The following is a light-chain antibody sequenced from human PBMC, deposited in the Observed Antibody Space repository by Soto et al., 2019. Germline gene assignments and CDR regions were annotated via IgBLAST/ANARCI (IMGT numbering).Light chain of an antibody. CDR2: DGS. Sequence: QSALTQPRSVSGSPGQSVTISCTGTSSEVGGYNYVSWYQQQPGKAPKLMIYDGSKRPSGVPERVSGSKSGNTASLTISGLLAVDEADYYCCSYAGSYKGYVFGTGTKLTVL. CDR3: CSYAGSYKGYV. CDR1: SSEVGGYNY. V-gene: IGLV2-11*01. J-gene: IGLJ1*01.